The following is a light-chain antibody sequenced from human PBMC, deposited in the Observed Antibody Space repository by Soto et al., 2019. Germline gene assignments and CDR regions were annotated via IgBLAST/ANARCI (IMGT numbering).Light chain of an antibody. Sequence: QAALTQPRSVSGSTGLTVTISCTGTSSDVGGYNYVSWYHQHPGTALKPMLYGVSHRPSAVSDRSSGSKSGNTAALTVSGLQAEDEAEYDCCSYAGSYTYVSGPETMGTVL. CDR3: CSYAGSYTYV. CDR2: GVS. CDR1: SSDVGGYNY. J-gene: IGLJ1*01. V-gene: IGLV2-11*01.